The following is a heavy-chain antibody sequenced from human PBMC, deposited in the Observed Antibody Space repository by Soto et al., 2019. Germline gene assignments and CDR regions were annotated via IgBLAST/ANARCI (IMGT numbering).Heavy chain of an antibody. Sequence: QPGGSLRLSCAASGFTFSSYAMSWVRQAPGKGLEWVSGISGSGESTYYADSVKGRITISRDNSKNTLYLQMNSLRAEDTAVYYCAKGVPGIAVAGTGYFQHWGQGTLVTVSS. V-gene: IGHV3-23*01. CDR1: GFTFSSYA. D-gene: IGHD6-19*01. J-gene: IGHJ1*01. CDR2: ISGSGEST. CDR3: AKGVPGIAVAGTGYFQH.